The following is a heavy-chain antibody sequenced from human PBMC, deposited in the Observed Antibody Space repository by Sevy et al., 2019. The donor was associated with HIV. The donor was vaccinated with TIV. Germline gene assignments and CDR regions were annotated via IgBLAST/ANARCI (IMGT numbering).Heavy chain of an antibody. V-gene: IGHV3-23*01. CDR3: AKDRLSGTTHAFHF. CDR1: GFTFSTYA. J-gene: IGHJ3*01. Sequence: GGSLRLSCAASGFTFSTYAMSWVRQAPGKGLEWVSGIIGSVGSTYYADSVKGRFTISRDNSKSTLYLQMNSLRAEDMAVYYCAKDRLSGTTHAFHFWGQGTMVTVSS. CDR2: IIGSVGST. D-gene: IGHD1-7*01.